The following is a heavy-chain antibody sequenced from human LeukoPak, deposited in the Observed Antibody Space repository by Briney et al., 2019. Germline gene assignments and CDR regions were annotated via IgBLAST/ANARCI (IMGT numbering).Heavy chain of an antibody. V-gene: IGHV3-15*01. CDR3: IEATQLKVVTNWFDP. CDR2: IKNNGVEGTT. Sequence: GGSLRLSCAASGFTFNYALMNWLRQAPGRGLEWVGRIKNNGVEGTTDHAAPVKGRFTISRDDSKNTLYLQMNSLKIEDTAGYYCIEATQLKVVTNWFDPWGQETPVIVSS. D-gene: IGHD3-22*01. J-gene: IGHJ5*02. CDR1: GFTFNYAL.